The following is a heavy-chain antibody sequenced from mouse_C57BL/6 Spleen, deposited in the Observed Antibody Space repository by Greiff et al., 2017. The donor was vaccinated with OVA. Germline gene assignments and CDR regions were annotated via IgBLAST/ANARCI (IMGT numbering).Heavy chain of an antibody. Sequence: QVQLQQSGPELVKPGASVKISCKASGYAFSSSWMNWVKQRPGKGLEWIGRIYPGDGDTNYNGKFKGKATLTADKSSSTAYMQLSSLTSEDSVVYFCASNWDEGYWGQGTTLTVSS. D-gene: IGHD4-1*02. CDR1: GYAFSSSW. CDR3: ASNWDEGY. V-gene: IGHV1-82*01. J-gene: IGHJ2*01. CDR2: IYPGDGDT.